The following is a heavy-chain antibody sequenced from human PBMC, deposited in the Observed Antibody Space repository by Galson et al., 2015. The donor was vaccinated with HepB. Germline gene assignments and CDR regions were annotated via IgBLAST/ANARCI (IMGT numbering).Heavy chain of an antibody. Sequence: SLRLSCAASGFTFSSYSMNWVRQAPGKGLEWVSYISSSSSTIYYADSVKGRFTISRDNAKNSLYLQMNSLRAEDTAVYYCARDADYYYDSSGYYYFSGAFDIWGQGTMVTVSS. V-gene: IGHV3-48*01. CDR1: GFTFSSYS. CDR2: ISSSSSTI. J-gene: IGHJ3*02. CDR3: ARDADYYYDSSGYYYFSGAFDI. D-gene: IGHD3-22*01.